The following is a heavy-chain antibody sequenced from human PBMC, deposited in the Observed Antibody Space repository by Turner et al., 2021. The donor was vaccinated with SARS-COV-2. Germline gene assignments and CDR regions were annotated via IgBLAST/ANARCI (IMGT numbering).Heavy chain of an antibody. CDR2: FDPDDGET. CDR3: ATDDILTGYYTSFDY. D-gene: IGHD3-9*01. CDR1: GYTLTELS. V-gene: IGHV1-24*01. Sequence: QLQLVQSGAEVKKPGASVKVSCKVSGYTLTELSMHWVRQAPGKGLEWMGGFDPDDGETISAQKFQGRVTMTGDTSTDTAYMELSSLRSEDTAVYYCATDDILTGYYTSFDYWGQGTLVTVSS. J-gene: IGHJ4*02.